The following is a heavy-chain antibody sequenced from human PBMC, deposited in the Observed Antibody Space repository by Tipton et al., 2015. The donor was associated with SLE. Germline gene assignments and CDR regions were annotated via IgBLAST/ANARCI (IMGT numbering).Heavy chain of an antibody. CDR2: IYVSGST. D-gene: IGHD4-17*01. V-gene: IGHV4-61*02. CDR1: GGSISSGGYY. CDR3: ATSDYGDYRESTFNI. Sequence: TCTVSGGSISSGGYYWSWLRQSAEKGLEWIGRIYVSGSTNYNPSLKSRVTMSIDTSKTQFSLKLNSVTAADTAVYYCATSDYGDYRESTFNIWGQGTMVTVSS. J-gene: IGHJ3*02.